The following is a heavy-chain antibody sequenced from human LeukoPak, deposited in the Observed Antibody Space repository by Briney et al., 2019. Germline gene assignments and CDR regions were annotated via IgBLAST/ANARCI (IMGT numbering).Heavy chain of an antibody. CDR1: GFTLRSYN. Sequence: GGSLRLSCAASGFTLRSYNMNWVRQAPGKRPEWVSSISSSSSYIYYADSVKGRFTISRDNAKNSLYLQMNSLRAEDTALYYCARGASRADYWGQGTLVTVSS. J-gene: IGHJ4*02. V-gene: IGHV3-21*01. CDR2: ISSSSSYI. CDR3: ARGASRADY.